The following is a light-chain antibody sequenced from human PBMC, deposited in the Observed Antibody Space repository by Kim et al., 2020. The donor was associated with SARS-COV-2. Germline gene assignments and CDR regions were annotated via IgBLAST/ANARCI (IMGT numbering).Light chain of an antibody. V-gene: IGKV1-8*01. CDR2: AAS. CDR3: QQYSSYPIT. J-gene: IGKJ5*01. Sequence: IRMTQSPSSLPASPGDRITITCRASQDIRSYLAWYQQKPGKAPNLLIYAASTLRSGVPSRFSGSRSGTDFTLTISWLQSEDFATYYCQQYSSYPITFGQWTRLEIK. CDR1: QDIRSY.